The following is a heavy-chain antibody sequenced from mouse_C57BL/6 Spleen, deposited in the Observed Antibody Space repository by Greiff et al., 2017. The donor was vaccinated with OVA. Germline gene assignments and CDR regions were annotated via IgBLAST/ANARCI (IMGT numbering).Heavy chain of an antibody. J-gene: IGHJ2*01. CDR2: IYPGDGDT. CDR1: GYAFSSYW. CDR3: ARGGYSNYCDY. V-gene: IGHV1-80*01. Sequence: QVQLQQSGAELVKPGASVKISCKASGYAFSSYWMNWVKQRPGKGLEWIGQIYPGDGDTNYNGKFKGKATLTADKSSSTAYMQLSSLTSEDSAVDCCARGGYSNYCDYWGQGTTLTVSS. D-gene: IGHD2-5*01.